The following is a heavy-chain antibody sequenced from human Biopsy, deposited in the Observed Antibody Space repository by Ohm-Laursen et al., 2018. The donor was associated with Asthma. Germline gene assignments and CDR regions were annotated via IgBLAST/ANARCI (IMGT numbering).Heavy chain of an antibody. J-gene: IGHJ6*02. D-gene: IGHD3-10*01. CDR2: ISVYNGNT. Sequence: SVKVSCKTSGYTFNSAGITWVRQAPGQGREWMGWISVYNGNTKVAQKLQDRVTVITDKSTSTAYMELRSLRSDDTAVYFCARAVDYSHYYGIDVWGQGTTVTAS. CDR1: GYTFNSAG. CDR3: ARAVDYSHYYGIDV. V-gene: IGHV1-18*01.